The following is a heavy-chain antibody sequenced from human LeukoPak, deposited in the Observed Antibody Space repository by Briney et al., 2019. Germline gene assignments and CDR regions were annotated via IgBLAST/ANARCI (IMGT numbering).Heavy chain of an antibody. CDR3: ATCHCTNGVCYGECEYFQH. Sequence: GASVKVSCKASGYTFTGYFMHWVRQAPGQGLEWMGRINPNSGGTNYAQKFQGRVTMTRDTSISTAYMELRSLRSDDTAVYYCATCHCTNGVCYGECEYFQHWGQGTLVTVSS. CDR2: INPNSGGT. V-gene: IGHV1-2*06. J-gene: IGHJ1*01. D-gene: IGHD2-8*01. CDR1: GYTFTGYF.